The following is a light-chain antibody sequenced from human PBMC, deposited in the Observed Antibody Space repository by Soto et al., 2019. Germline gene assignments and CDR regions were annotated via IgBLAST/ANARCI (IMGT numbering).Light chain of an antibody. CDR3: QQSYSTPRA. CDR2: KAS. J-gene: IGKJ4*01. V-gene: IGKV1-5*03. Sequence: DIQMTQSPSTLSGSVGDRVTITCRARQTISSWLAWYQQKPGKAPKLLIYKASTLKSGVPSRFSGSGSGTDSTLTISSLQPEDFATYYCQQSYSTPRAFGGGTKVDIK. CDR1: QTISSW.